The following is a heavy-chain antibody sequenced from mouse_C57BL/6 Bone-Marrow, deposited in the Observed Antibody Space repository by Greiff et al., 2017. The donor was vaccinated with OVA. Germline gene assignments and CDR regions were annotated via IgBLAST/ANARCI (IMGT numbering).Heavy chain of an antibody. V-gene: IGHV6-3*01. Sequence: EVHLVESGGGLVQPGGSMKLSCVASGFTFSNYWMNWVRQSPEKGLEWVAQIRLKSDNYATHYAESVKGRFTISRDDSKSSVYLQMNNLRAEDTGMYYCTVGVYDPYYAMDYWGQGTSVTVSS. J-gene: IGHJ4*01. D-gene: IGHD2-12*01. CDR3: TVGVYDPYYAMDY. CDR2: IRLKSDNYAT. CDR1: GFTFSNYW.